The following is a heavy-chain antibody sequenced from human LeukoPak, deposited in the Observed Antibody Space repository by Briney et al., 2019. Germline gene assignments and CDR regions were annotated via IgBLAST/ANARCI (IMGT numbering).Heavy chain of an antibody. J-gene: IGHJ3*02. CDR2: IIPIFGTA. Sequence: EASVKVSCKASGGTFSSYAISWVRQAPGQGLEWMGGIIPIFGTANYAQKFQGRVTITADKSTSTAYMELSSLSSEDTAVYYCARAERRITMIVVANDAFDIWGQGTMVTVSS. CDR3: ARAERRITMIVVANDAFDI. D-gene: IGHD3-22*01. CDR1: GGTFSSYA. V-gene: IGHV1-69*06.